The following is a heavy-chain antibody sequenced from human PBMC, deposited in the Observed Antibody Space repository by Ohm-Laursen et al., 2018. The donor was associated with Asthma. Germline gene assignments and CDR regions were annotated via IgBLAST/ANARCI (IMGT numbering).Heavy chain of an antibody. J-gene: IGHJ6*02. D-gene: IGHD4-17*01. CDR3: ARDSQAMVTTEGLYFGMDV. Sequence: SLRLSCAASGFIFDDYAMHWIRQVPGKGLEWVSGISWNSGTIVQADSVKGRFTISRDNAKNSLYLQMNSLRAEDTALYYCARDSQAMVTTEGLYFGMDVWGQGTTVTVSS. CDR1: GFIFDDYA. V-gene: IGHV3-9*01. CDR2: ISWNSGTI.